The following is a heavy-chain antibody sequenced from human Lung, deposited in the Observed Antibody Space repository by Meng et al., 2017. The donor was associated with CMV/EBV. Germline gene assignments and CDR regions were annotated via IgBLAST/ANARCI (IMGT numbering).Heavy chain of an antibody. CDR1: GYSISSGYY. CDR3: ARARFDY. Sequence: SETLSLTCTVSGYSISSGYYWGWVRQPPGKGLEWIGSIYHSGSTYYNPSLKSRVTISVDTSKNQFSRKLSSVTAADTAVYYCARARFDYWGQGTLVTVSS. CDR2: IYHSGST. V-gene: IGHV4-38-2*02. J-gene: IGHJ4*02.